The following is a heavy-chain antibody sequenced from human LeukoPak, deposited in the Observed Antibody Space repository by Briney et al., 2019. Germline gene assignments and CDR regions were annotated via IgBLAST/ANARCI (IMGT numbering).Heavy chain of an antibody. V-gene: IGHV3-23*01. CDR1: GFTFSTYT. CDR3: AIDPNWGTHS. Sequence: GGSLRLSCAASGFTFSTYTMYWVRHPPGKRLEWVSIIGNNGGGIHYADSVRGRFTISRDNSKNALYLQMNSLRVGDTAVYYCAIDPNWGTHSWGQGVLVTVSS. D-gene: IGHD7-27*01. CDR2: IGNNGGGI. J-gene: IGHJ4*02.